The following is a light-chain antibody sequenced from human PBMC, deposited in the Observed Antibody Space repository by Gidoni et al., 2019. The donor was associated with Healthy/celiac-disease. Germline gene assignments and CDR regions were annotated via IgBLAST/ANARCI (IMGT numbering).Light chain of an antibody. CDR3: QQSYSTPYT. CDR2: AAS. CDR1: QSISSY. Sequence: DSQMTQSPSSLSASVGDGVTITCQASQSISSYLTWYQQKPGQAPKLLIYAASSLQSGVPSRFSGSGSGTDFTLTISSLQPEDFATYYCQQSYSTPYTFGQGTKLEIK. V-gene: IGKV1-39*01. J-gene: IGKJ2*01.